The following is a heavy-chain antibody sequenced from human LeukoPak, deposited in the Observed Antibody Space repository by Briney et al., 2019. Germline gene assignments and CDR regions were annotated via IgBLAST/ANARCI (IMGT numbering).Heavy chain of an antibody. J-gene: IGHJ6*03. CDR3: ARATISFAPYYYYYYMDV. Sequence: PSETLSLTCTVSAGSISSYYWSWIRQPPGKGLEWIGYIYYSGSTNYNPSLKSRVTISVDTSKNQFSLKLSSVTAADTAVYYCARATISFAPYYYYYYMDVWGKGTTVTVSS. D-gene: IGHD5-12*01. V-gene: IGHV4-59*01. CDR1: AGSISSYY. CDR2: IYYSGST.